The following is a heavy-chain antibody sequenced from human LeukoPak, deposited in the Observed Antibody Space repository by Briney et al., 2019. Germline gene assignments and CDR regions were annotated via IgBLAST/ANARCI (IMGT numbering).Heavy chain of an antibody. V-gene: IGHV3-7*01. CDR3: ARLWGDATIFDL. J-gene: IGHJ4*02. Sequence: PGGSLRLSCAASEFTFRAFWMSWVRQAPGKGLEWVANINQDGSRKHYVDPVKGRFTVSRDNAENSLYLQTNSLRAEDTAVYYCARLWGDATIFDLWGQGTLVTVSS. CDR2: INQDGSRK. D-gene: IGHD5-12*01. CDR1: EFTFRAFW.